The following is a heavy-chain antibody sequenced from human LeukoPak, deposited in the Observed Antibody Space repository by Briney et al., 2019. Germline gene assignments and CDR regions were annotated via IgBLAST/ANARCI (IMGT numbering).Heavy chain of an antibody. D-gene: IGHD2-2*01. CDR3: ATSSNAPGNH. CDR1: GFTFNSYW. V-gene: IGHV3-7*01. Sequence: GGSLRPSCAASGFTFNSYWMSWVRQAPGKGLEWVANIKEDGSAQYYVDSVKGRFTISRDNAQNSLNLQINSLRAEDTAVYYCATSSNAPGNHWGQGTLVTVSS. CDR2: IKEDGSAQ. J-gene: IGHJ5*02.